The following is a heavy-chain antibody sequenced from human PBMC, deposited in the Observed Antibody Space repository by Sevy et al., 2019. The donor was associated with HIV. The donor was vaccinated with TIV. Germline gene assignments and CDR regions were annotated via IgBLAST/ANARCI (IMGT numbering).Heavy chain of an antibody. D-gene: IGHD3-10*01. V-gene: IGHV5-51*01. CDR2: ISPGHSDT. Sequence: GESLKISCKASGYDFTTYWIGWVRQVPGKGLEWMGIISPGHSDTIYSPSFQGQVTISVDKSITTAHLQWSSLKASDTDMYYCARGARGTLPSYYYYTLNVWGQGTTVTVSS. CDR1: GYDFTTYW. J-gene: IGHJ6*02. CDR3: ARGARGTLPSYYYYTLNV.